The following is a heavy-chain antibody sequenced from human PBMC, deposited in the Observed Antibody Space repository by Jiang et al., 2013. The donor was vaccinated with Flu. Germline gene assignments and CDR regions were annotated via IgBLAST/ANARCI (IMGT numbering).Heavy chain of an antibody. V-gene: IGHV4-34*01. CDR1: GGSFSGYY. Sequence: LLKPSETLSLTCAVYGGSFSGYYWSWIRQPPGKGLEWIGEINHSGSTNYNPSLKSRVTISVDTSKNQFSLKLSSVTAADTAVYYCARGRLRSRYYDFWSGYYVYWGQGTLVTVSS. CDR3: ARGRLRSRYYDFWSGYYVY. D-gene: IGHD3-3*01. J-gene: IGHJ4*02. CDR2: INHSGST.